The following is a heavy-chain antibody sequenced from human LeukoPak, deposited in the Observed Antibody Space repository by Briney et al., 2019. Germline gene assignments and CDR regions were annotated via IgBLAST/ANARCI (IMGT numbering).Heavy chain of an antibody. CDR3: ARERAYYYFDY. Sequence: GGSLRLSCEASGFTFTTYTIHWVRQAPGKGLEYVSAVVANGGTTYYANSVKGRFTISRDNSKNTVYLQMGSLRAEDTAMYYCARERAYYYFDYWGQGALVTVSS. J-gene: IGHJ4*02. V-gene: IGHV3-64*01. CDR2: VVANGGTT. CDR1: GFTFTTYT. D-gene: IGHD2-21*01.